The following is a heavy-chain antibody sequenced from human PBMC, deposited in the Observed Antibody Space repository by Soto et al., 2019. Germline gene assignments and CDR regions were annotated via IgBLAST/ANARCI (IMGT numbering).Heavy chain of an antibody. CDR1: GGTFSSYA. Sequence: SVKVSCKASGGTFSSYAISWVRQAPGQGPEWMGGIIPIFGTANYAQKFQGRVTITADESTSTAYMELSSLRSEDTAVYYCARGPYSYGPLYYYYGMDVWGQGTTVTVSS. D-gene: IGHD5-18*01. V-gene: IGHV1-69*13. CDR3: ARGPYSYGPLYYYYGMDV. CDR2: IIPIFGTA. J-gene: IGHJ6*02.